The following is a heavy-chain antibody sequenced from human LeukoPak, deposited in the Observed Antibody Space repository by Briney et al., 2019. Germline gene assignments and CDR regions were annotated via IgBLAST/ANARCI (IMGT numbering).Heavy chain of an antibody. Sequence: PSETLSLTCTVSGGSISTYYWNWIRQPPRKGLEWIGYRYYSGITSYNPSLKSRVTISVDMTENQFSLKLSSVIAADTAVYYCARGQGHYYDNGGYSHWYFDLWGRGTLVTVSS. CDR3: ARGQGHYYDNGGYSHWYFDL. J-gene: IGHJ2*01. D-gene: IGHD3-22*01. CDR2: RYYSGIT. V-gene: IGHV4-59*01. CDR1: GGSISTYY.